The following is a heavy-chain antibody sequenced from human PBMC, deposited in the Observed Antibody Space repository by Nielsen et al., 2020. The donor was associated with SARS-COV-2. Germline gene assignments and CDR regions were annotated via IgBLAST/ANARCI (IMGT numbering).Heavy chain of an antibody. CDR3: ARDPYSSGWYGFDY. CDR2: INAGNGNT. J-gene: IGHJ4*02. CDR1: GFTFSSYA. D-gene: IGHD6-19*01. V-gene: IGHV1-3*01. Sequence: GESLKISCAASGFTFSSYAMHWVRQAPGQRLEWMGWINAGNGNTKYSQKFQGRVTITRDTSASTAYMELSSPRSEDTAVYYCARDPYSSGWYGFDYWGQGTLVTVSS.